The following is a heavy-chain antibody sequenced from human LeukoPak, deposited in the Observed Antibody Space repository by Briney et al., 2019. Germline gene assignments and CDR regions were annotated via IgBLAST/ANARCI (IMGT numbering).Heavy chain of an antibody. CDR1: GFTFSSYA. CDR3: AREEEQQLVSPANFDY. Sequence: GGSLRLSCAASGFTFSSYAMSWVRQAPGKGLEWVSGINWNGGSTGYADSVKGRFTISRDNAKNSLYLQMNSLRAEDTALYYCAREEEQQLVSPANFDYWGQGTLVTVSS. CDR2: INWNGGST. D-gene: IGHD6-13*01. J-gene: IGHJ4*02. V-gene: IGHV3-20*04.